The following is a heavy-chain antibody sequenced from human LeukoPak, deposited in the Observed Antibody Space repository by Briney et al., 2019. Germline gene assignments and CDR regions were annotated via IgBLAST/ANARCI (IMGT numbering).Heavy chain of an antibody. J-gene: IGHJ4*02. CDR3: AKSREWLLLPYYFDY. D-gene: IGHD3-22*01. Sequence: GGSLRLSCAASGSTFSNYAMYWVRQAPGKGLEYVSVISRNGGSTHYANSVKGRFTISRDNSKNTLYLQMNSLRAEDTAVYYCAKSREWLLLPYYFDYWGQGTLVTVSS. V-gene: IGHV3-64*01. CDR2: ISRNGGST. CDR1: GSTFSNYA.